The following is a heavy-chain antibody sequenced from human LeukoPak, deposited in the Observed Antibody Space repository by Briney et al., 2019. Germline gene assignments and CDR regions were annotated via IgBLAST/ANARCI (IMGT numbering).Heavy chain of an antibody. Sequence: SETLSLTCTVSGGSISSYYWSWIRQPPGKGLEWIGYIYYSGSTNYNPSLRSRVTISVDTSKNQFSLKLSSVTAADTAVYYCARVGYCSSTSCYHYYMDVWGKGTTVTVSS. J-gene: IGHJ6*03. V-gene: IGHV4-59*01. CDR1: GGSISSYY. CDR2: IYYSGST. D-gene: IGHD2-2*01. CDR3: ARVGYCSSTSCYHYYMDV.